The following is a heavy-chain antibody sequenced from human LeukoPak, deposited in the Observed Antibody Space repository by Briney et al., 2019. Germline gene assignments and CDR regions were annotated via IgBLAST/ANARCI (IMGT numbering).Heavy chain of an antibody. CDR2: IKGDGSSR. J-gene: IGHJ4*02. CDR3: AREFQHTSGFDY. D-gene: IGHD2-15*01. CDR1: GFTFSPYW. V-gene: IGHV3-74*01. Sequence: PGESLRLSCAASGFTFSPYWMHWVRQVPGKGLVWVSRIKGDGSSRAYADFVKGRFTISRDNAKNTLYLQKNSLRAEDTAVYYCAREFQHTSGFDYWGQGALVTVSS.